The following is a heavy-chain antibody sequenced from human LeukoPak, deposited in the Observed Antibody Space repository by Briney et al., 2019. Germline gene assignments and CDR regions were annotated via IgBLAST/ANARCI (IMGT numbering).Heavy chain of an antibody. V-gene: IGHV4-4*02. CDR2: IYHSGST. D-gene: IGHD2-2*01. CDR3: ARDPVDQPYWFFDL. J-gene: IGHJ2*01. Sequence: PSGTLSLTCAVSGGSISSSNWWSWVRQPPGKGLVWIGEIYHSGSTNYNPSLKSRVTISVDKSKNQFSLKLSSVTAADTAVYYCARDPVDQPYWFFDLWGRGTLVTVSS. CDR1: GGSISSSNW.